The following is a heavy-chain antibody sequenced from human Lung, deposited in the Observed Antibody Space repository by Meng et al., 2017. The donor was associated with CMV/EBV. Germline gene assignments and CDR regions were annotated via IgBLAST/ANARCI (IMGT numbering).Heavy chain of an antibody. CDR2: IYYTGNP. Sequence: SVQAVVQPSELLPLTCTFSGGSSISGDFDVTWFRQPPGKGREGIVYIYYTGNPYYNPSLKRRLSLSVDASQNQFPLTRSSVTAADTAVYYWASGGAGIGDAGDHFDYWGQGTLVTVSS. V-gene: IGHV4-30-4*08. D-gene: IGHD4-17*01. CDR1: GGSSISGDFD. J-gene: IGHJ4*02. CDR3: ASGGAGIGDAGDHFDY.